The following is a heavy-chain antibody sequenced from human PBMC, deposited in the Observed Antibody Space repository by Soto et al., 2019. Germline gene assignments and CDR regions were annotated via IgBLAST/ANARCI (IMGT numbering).Heavy chain of an antibody. D-gene: IGHD2-15*01. CDR1: GFTFRTYT. Sequence: GGSLRLSCISSGFTFRTYTMNWVRQAPGKGLEWVSGIRGFSPYTFYAESVKGRFTISRDNAKNSLYLQMNSLRAEDTAVYYCARDRGYDAHDYYYNAMDVWGQMPTGTLSS. CDR3: ARDRGYDAHDYYYNAMDV. CDR2: IRGFSPYT. V-gene: IGHV3-21*01. J-gene: IGHJ6*02.